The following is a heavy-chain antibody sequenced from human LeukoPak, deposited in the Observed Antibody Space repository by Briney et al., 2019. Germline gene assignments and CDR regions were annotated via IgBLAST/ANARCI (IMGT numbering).Heavy chain of an antibody. CDR2: INHSGST. J-gene: IGHJ4*02. CDR3: ARGRGYGSGSYYTDY. D-gene: IGHD3-10*01. CDR1: DGSFSVYY. V-gene: IGHV4-34*01. Sequence: PSETLSLTCAVYDGSFSVYYWSWTRQPPGKGLEWIGEINHSGSTNYNPSLKSRVTISVDTSKNQFSLKLSSVTAADTAVYYCARGRGYGSGSYYTDYWGQGTLVTVSS.